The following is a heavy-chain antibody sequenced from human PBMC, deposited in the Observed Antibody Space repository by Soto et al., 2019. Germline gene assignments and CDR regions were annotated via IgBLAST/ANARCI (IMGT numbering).Heavy chain of an antibody. CDR2: IYYSGST. V-gene: IGHV4-39*01. CDR1: GVYISSSSYY. Sequence: SETLPLTCNVSGVYISSSSYYWGWIRQPPGKGLEWIGSIYYSGSTYYNPSLKSRVTISVDTSKNQFSLKLSSVTAADTAVYYCARGYSSSWRGYYYGMDVWGQGTTVTVSS. J-gene: IGHJ6*02. D-gene: IGHD6-13*01. CDR3: ARGYSSSWRGYYYGMDV.